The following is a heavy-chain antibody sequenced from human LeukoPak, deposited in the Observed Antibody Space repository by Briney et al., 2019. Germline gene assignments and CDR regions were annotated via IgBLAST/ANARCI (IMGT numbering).Heavy chain of an antibody. D-gene: IGHD1-1*01. CDR3: WYRGSYYFDY. Sequence: EASVKVSCKAPGYTFTSNYIHWVRQAPGEGLEWMGMIYPRDGSTSYAQKFQGRVTVTRDTSTSTVHMELSSLRSEDTAVYYCWYRGSYYFDYWGQGTLVTVSS. J-gene: IGHJ4*02. CDR2: IYPRDGST. CDR1: GYTFTSNY. V-gene: IGHV1-46*01.